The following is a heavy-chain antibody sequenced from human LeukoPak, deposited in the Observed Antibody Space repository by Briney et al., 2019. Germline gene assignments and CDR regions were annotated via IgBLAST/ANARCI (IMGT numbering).Heavy chain of an antibody. V-gene: IGHV4-4*07. J-gene: IGHJ5*02. CDR2: LSASGST. CDR1: GSSISSYH. CDR3: ARDADGAAQFDP. Sequence: PSETLSLTCTVSGSSISSYHWTWIRQPAGKGLEWIGRLSASGSTNFNPALKRRVTISGDKTKNQFSLKLRSVTAADTAVYYCARDADGAAQFDPWGQGILVTVSS. D-gene: IGHD6-13*01.